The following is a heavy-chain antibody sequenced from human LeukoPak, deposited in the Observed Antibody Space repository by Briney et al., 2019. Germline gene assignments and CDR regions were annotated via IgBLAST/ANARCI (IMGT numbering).Heavy chain of an antibody. CDR1: GLTFSSYC. V-gene: IGHV3-30*02. Sequence: GRCLTPSCAASGLTFSSYCMHWVRQAPGKGLEWVAFIRYDGSNKYYADSVKGRFTISRDNSKNTLYLQMNSRRAEDTAVYYCAKGAWIQLWTPFDYWGQGTLVTVSS. CDR3: AKGAWIQLWTPFDY. J-gene: IGHJ4*02. D-gene: IGHD5-18*01. CDR2: IRYDGSNK.